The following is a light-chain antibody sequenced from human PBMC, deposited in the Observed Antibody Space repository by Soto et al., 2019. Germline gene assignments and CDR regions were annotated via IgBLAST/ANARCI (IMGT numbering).Light chain of an antibody. CDR3: KSYAGSNSYV. J-gene: IGLJ1*01. Sequence: QSALTQPPSASGSPGQSVTISCTGTNSDIGVYDFVSWYQQHPGKAPQLIIYEVVQRPSGVPDRFSGSKSGNTASLTVSGLQAADEADYFCKSYAGSNSYVFGSGTKVTVL. V-gene: IGLV2-8*01. CDR2: EVV. CDR1: NSDIGVYDF.